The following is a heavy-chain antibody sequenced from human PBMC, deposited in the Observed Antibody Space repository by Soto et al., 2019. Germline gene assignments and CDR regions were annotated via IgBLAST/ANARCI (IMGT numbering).Heavy chain of an antibody. D-gene: IGHD3-22*01. J-gene: IGHJ6*02. CDR2: LWYDGSNK. CDR1: GVTFSSHS. V-gene: IGHV3-33*08. CDR3: ARIRDSSGYGYYSYGMDV. Sequence: GGTLRRSSAATGVTFSSHSMGRVPQAPGEGLEWVAVLWYDGSNKYYADSVKGRFTISRDNSKNKLYLQMNSLRAEDTAVYYCARIRDSSGYGYYSYGMDVWGQRTTVT.